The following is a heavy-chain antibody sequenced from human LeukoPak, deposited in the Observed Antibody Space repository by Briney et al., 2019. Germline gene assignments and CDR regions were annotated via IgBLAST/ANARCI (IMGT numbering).Heavy chain of an antibody. CDR2: IYHSGST. D-gene: IGHD2/OR15-2a*01. J-gene: IGHJ6*02. CDR3: ARATNVDYFFYYGMDV. V-gene: IGHV4-38-2*02. Sequence: SETLSLTCTVSGYSISSGYYWGWIRQPPGKGLEWIGSIYHSGSTYYNPSLKSRVTMSVDTSQNQFSLNLRSVTAADTALYYCARATNVDYFFYYGMDVWGQGTTVIVS. CDR1: GYSISSGYY.